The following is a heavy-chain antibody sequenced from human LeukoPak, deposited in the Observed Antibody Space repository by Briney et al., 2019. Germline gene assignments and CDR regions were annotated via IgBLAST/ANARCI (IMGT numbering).Heavy chain of an antibody. CDR2: IYYSGST. D-gene: IGHD6-6*01. V-gene: IGHV4-39*07. J-gene: IGHJ5*02. CDR3: ARVDPPYSSSRWFDP. CDR1: GGSISSSSYY. Sequence: SETLSLTCTVSGGSISSSSYYWGWIRQPPGKGLEWIGSIYYSGSTYYNPSLKSRVTISVDTSKNQFSLKLSSVTAADTAVYYCARVDPPYSSSRWFDPWGQGTLVTVSS.